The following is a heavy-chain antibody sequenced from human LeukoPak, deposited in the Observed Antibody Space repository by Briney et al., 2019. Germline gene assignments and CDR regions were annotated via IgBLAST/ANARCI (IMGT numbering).Heavy chain of an antibody. D-gene: IGHD5-18*01. J-gene: IGHJ6*02. V-gene: IGHV1-18*01. CDR1: GYTFTSYG. CDR3: ARGAYSYGPKYYYYGMDV. Sequence: ASVKVSCKASGYTFTSYGISWVRQAPGQGLEWMGWIGAYNGNTNYAQKLQGRVTMTTDTSTSTAYMELRSLRSDDTAVYYCARGAYSYGPKYYYYGMDVWGQGTTVTVSS. CDR2: IGAYNGNT.